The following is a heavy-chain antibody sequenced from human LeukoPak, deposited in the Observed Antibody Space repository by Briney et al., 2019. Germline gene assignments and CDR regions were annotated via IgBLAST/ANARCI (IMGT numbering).Heavy chain of an antibody. CDR1: GGTFSSYA. Sequence: ASVKVSCKASGGTFSSYAISWVRQAPGQGLEWMGWISAYNGNTNYAQKLQGRVTMTTDTSTSTAYMELRSLRSDDTAVYYCARGDYGGNTWWFDPWGQGTLVTVSS. D-gene: IGHD4-23*01. J-gene: IGHJ5*02. CDR3: ARGDYGGNTWWFDP. V-gene: IGHV1-18*01. CDR2: ISAYNGNT.